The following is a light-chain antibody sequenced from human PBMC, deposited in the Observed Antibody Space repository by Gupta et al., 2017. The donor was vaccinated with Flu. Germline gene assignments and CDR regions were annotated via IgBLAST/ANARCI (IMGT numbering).Light chain of an antibody. V-gene: IGKV4-1*01. CDR3: QQEDNLPVT. CDR2: WAS. J-gene: IGKJ4*01. Sequence: DIVMTQSPESLAVSLCEEATINCKSSQTSLHSSNNKNYLAWYQQKAGQSPKLLIYWASTRDSGVPDSFSGGGSGTEFTLTINSLQAEDVAVYYCQQEDNLPVTFGRGTKVDI. CDR1: QTSLHSSNNKNY.